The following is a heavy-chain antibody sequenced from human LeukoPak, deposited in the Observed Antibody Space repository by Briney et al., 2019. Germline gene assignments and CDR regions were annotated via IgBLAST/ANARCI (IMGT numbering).Heavy chain of an antibody. CDR3: ASCGGYCYGNYFDY. D-gene: IGHD2-21*02. J-gene: IGHJ4*02. Sequence: SETLSLTCTVSGGSISSSSYYWGWIRQPQGKGLEWNGSINYSGSNYYNPSLKSRVTISVDTSKNQFSLKLSSVTAADTAVYYCASCGGYCYGNYFDYWGQGTLVTVSS. CDR1: GGSISSSSYY. V-gene: IGHV4-39*07. CDR2: INYSGSN.